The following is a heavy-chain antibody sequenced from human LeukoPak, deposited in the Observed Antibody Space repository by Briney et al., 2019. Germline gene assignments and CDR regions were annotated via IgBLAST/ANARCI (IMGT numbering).Heavy chain of an antibody. D-gene: IGHD2-2*01. V-gene: IGHV3-7*05. CDR1: GFTFSSYW. CDR2: IKQDGREK. CDR3: ARVGSGVAADDY. J-gene: IGHJ4*02. Sequence: GGPLTLPCAASGFTFSSYWMSWVRQAPGKGLEWVANIKQDGREKYYVDSVKGRFTISRDNAKNSLYLQMNSLRAEDTAVYYCARVGSGVAADDYWGQGTLVTVSS.